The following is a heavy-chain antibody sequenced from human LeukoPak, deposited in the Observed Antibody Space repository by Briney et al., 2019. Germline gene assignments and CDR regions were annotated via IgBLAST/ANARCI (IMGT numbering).Heavy chain of an antibody. D-gene: IGHD2-15*01. CDR3: AKDIGVGYCSGGSCYYGGVDY. V-gene: IGHV3-9*01. J-gene: IGHJ4*02. CDR1: GFTFDDYA. CDR2: ISWNSGSI. Sequence: PGGSLRLSCAASGFTFDDYAMHWVRQAPGRGLEWVSGISWNSGSIGYADSVKGRFTISRDNAKNSLYLQMNSLRAEDTALYYCAKDIGVGYCSGGSCYYGGVDYWGQGTLVTVSS.